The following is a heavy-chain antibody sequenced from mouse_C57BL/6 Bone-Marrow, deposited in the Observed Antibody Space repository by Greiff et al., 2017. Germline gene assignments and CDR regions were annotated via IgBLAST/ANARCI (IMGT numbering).Heavy chain of an antibody. Sequence: QVQLQQPGAELVKPGASVKLSCKASGYTFTSYWMQWVKQRPGQGLEWIGEIDPSDSYTNSNQKFKGKATLTVDTSSSTAYMQLSSLTSEDSAVYYCARRAYYYGSSSWFAYWGQGTLVTVSA. V-gene: IGHV1-50*01. D-gene: IGHD1-1*01. CDR1: GYTFTSYW. J-gene: IGHJ3*01. CDR2: IDPSDSYT. CDR3: ARRAYYYGSSSWFAY.